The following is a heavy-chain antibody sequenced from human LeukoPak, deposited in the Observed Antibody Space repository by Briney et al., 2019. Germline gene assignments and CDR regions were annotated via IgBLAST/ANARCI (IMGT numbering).Heavy chain of an antibody. CDR3: ARAPAALLWFGESGNFDY. CDR2: ISAYNGNT. D-gene: IGHD3-10*01. Sequence: ASVKVSCKASGYTFTSYGISWVRQAPGQGLEWMGWISAYNGNTNYAQKLQGRVTMTTDTSTSTAYMELRSLRSDDTVVYYCARAPAALLWFGESGNFDYWGQGALVTVSS. CDR1: GYTFTSYG. V-gene: IGHV1-18*04. J-gene: IGHJ4*02.